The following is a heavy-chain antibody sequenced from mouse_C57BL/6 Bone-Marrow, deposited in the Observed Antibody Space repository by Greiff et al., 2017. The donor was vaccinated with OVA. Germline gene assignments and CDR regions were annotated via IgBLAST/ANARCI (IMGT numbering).Heavy chain of an antibody. CDR2: IDPSDSYT. CDR3: ARGDSSGPYYFDY. V-gene: IGHV1-50*01. D-gene: IGHD3-2*02. CDR1: GYTFTSYW. Sequence: QVQLKQPGAELVKPGASVKLSCKASGYTFTSYWMQWVKQRPGQGLEWIGEIDPSDSYTNYNQKFKGKATLTVDTSSSTAYMQLSSLTSEDSAVYYCARGDSSGPYYFDYWGQGTTLTVSS. J-gene: IGHJ2*01.